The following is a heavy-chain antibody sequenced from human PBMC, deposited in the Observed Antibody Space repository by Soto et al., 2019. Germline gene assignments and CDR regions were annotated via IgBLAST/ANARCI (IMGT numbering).Heavy chain of an antibody. CDR1: GGSVSSGNYF. D-gene: IGHD4-17*01. J-gene: IGHJ6*02. V-gene: IGHV4-61*01. CDR3: AILTKPTAVTTAFRGGYGLDV. CDR2: IHSSGST. Sequence: SETLSLTCTVSGGSVSSGNYFWSWIRQPPGKGLEWIGYIHSSGSTHYNPSLKSRVTISVDTSRNQFSLKLTSVTAADTAVYYCAILTKPTAVTTAFRGGYGLDVWGQGTTVTVSS.